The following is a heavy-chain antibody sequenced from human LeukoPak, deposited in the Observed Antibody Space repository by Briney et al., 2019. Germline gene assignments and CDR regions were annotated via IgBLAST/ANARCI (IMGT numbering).Heavy chain of an antibody. CDR2: INHSGST. CDR3: ARVNWNLPFPLIYYYYMDV. V-gene: IGHV4-34*01. Sequence: PSETLSLTCAVYGGSFSGYYWSWIRQPPGKGLEWIGEINHSGSTNYNPSLKSRVTISVDTSKNQFSLKLSSVTAADTAVYYCARVNWNLPFPLIYYYYMDVWGKGTTVTVSS. CDR1: GGSFSGYY. J-gene: IGHJ6*03. D-gene: IGHD1-20*01.